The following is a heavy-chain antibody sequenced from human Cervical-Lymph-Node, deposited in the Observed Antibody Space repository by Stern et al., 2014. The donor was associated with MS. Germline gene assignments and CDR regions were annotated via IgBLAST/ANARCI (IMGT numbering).Heavy chain of an antibody. CDR2: IHTNTGNP. Sequence: QDQLVQSGSELKKPGASVKVSCKASGYTFTSYAMNWVRQAPGQGLEWMGWIHTNTGNPTYAQGFTGRFVFSLDTSVSTAYLQISSLKAEDTAVYYCARDRPDYDFWSGYSTHFDYWGQGTLVTVSS. CDR3: ARDRPDYDFWSGYSTHFDY. J-gene: IGHJ4*02. CDR1: GYTFTSYA. D-gene: IGHD3-3*01. V-gene: IGHV7-4-1*02.